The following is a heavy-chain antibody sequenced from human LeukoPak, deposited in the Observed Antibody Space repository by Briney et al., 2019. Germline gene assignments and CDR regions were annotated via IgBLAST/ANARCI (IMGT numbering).Heavy chain of an antibody. CDR3: ARAGSSGDYQAGSFEY. Sequence: ASVKVSCKASGYTFTSYAMHWVRQAPGQRLEWMGWINTGNGNTKYSQEFQGRVTITRDTSANTVYMDLSSLKSEDTAVYYCARAGSSGDYQAGSFEYWGQGTLVTVSS. D-gene: IGHD1-26*01. J-gene: IGHJ4*02. CDR2: INTGNGNT. V-gene: IGHV1-3*04. CDR1: GYTFTSYA.